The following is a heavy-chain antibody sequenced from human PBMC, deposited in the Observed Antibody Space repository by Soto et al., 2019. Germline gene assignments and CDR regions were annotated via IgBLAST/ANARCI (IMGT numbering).Heavy chain of an antibody. CDR2: ITVNGIT. Sequence: QVQPLESGPGLVKPWDTLSLTCTVSGAYVSDFSWSWIRQPAGKGLEWIGRITVNGITQYTPSFRSLVTMSMDTSRNQFSLNLQSAPAAATALYYCARESGENWTYEAHWGRGTLVTVSS. CDR1: GAYVSDFS. V-gene: IGHV4-4*07. CDR3: ARESGENWTYEAH. D-gene: IGHD1-7*01. J-gene: IGHJ1*01.